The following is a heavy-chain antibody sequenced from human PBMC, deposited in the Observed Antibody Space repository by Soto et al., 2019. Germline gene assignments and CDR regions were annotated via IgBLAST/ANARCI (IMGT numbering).Heavy chain of an antibody. Sequence: PGESLKISCQGSGYTFASYWIAWVRQMPVKGPECMGIICPPDSDTRYSPAFQGHVTISVDQSIDTAYLQWSSLRAADTAMYDCARGYSSGWSVHLYYIEYWGPLTLVTAPQ. V-gene: IGHV5-51*01. CDR2: ICPPDSDT. D-gene: IGHD6-19*01. CDR3: ARGYSSGWSVHLYYIEY. J-gene: IGHJ4*02. CDR1: GYTFASYW.